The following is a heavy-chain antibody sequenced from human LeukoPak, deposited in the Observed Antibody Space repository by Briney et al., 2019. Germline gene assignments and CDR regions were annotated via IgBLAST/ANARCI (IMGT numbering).Heavy chain of an antibody. CDR3: ARGQPTIFGVAKRGDAFDI. CDR1: GFTFSSYG. D-gene: IGHD3-3*01. CDR2: IWYDGSSK. V-gene: IGHV3-33*01. Sequence: GRSLRLSCAASGFTFSSYGMHWVRQAPGKGLEWVAVIWYDGSSKYYADSVKGRFTISRDNSKNTLYLQMNSLRAEDTAVYYCARGQPTIFGVAKRGDAFDIWGQGTMVTVSS. J-gene: IGHJ3*02.